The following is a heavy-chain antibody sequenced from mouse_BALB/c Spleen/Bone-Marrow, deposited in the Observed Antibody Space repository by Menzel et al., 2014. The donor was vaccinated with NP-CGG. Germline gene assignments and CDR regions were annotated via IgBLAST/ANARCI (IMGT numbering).Heavy chain of an antibody. D-gene: IGHD2-4*01. Sequence: EVKLVESGGGLVESGGSLKLSCAASGFTFNSYGMSWVRQTPEKRLEWVATISGGGSYTFYPDSVKGRFTISRDNAKNNLYLQLSSLRSEDTALYYCARHAYYDQTEVSFVYWGQGTLVTVSA. V-gene: IGHV5-9-2*01. J-gene: IGHJ3*01. CDR3: ARHAYYDQTEVSFVY. CDR2: ISGGGSYT. CDR1: GFTFNSYG.